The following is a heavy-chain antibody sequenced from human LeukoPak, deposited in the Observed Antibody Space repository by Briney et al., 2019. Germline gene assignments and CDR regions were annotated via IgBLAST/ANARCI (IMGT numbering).Heavy chain of an antibody. CDR2: INWNGGST. CDR3: ARDGYVGATSIYFDY. V-gene: IGHV3-20*04. D-gene: IGHD1-26*01. J-gene: IGHJ4*02. Sequence: GGSLRLSCAASGFTFDDYGMSWVRHAPGKGLEWVSGINWNGGSTGYADSVKGRCTISRDNAKNSLYLQMNSLRAEDTALYYCARDGYVGATSIYFDYWGQGTLVTVSS. CDR1: GFTFDDYG.